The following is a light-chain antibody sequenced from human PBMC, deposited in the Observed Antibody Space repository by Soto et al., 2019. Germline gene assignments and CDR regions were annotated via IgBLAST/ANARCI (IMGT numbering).Light chain of an antibody. CDR3: QQYGDAPPIT. CDR1: QSISSNY. Sequence: ELVLAPSPGTLSLSPGERATLSCRASQSISSNYLLWYQQKPGQAPRLLIYGASNRATGIPDRFSGSGSGTDFTLTISRLEPEDFAVYYCQQYGDAPPITLGQGTRLEIK. V-gene: IGKV3-20*01. J-gene: IGKJ5*01. CDR2: GAS.